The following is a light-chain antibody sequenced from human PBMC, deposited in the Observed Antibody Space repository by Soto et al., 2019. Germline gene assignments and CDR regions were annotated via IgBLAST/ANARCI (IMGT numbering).Light chain of an antibody. Sequence: EIVMTQSPGTLSVSPGERATLSCRASQGVGSNLAWYQQRPGQAPRLLIYAASTRATDIPARFTGRGSGTEFTLTISSLQSEDFAVYYCQQRRNWPLTFGGGTKVEIK. J-gene: IGKJ4*01. CDR3: QQRRNWPLT. CDR1: QGVGSN. V-gene: IGKV3-15*01. CDR2: AAS.